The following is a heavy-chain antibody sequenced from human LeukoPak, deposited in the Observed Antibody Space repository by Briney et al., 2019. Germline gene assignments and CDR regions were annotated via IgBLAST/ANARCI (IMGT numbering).Heavy chain of an antibody. V-gene: IGHV1-18*01. Sequence: ASVKVSCKASGYSFARYGISWVRPAPGQGLEWLGWIGAFNGNTNYAQNLQGRVTMTADTSTTTAYMELRSLSSDDTAVYYCARDFLSYDGSENHFEDTFDIWGQGTMVTVPS. CDR3: ARDFLSYDGSENHFEDTFDI. CDR1: GYSFARYG. D-gene: IGHD3-22*01. J-gene: IGHJ3*02. CDR2: IGAFNGNT.